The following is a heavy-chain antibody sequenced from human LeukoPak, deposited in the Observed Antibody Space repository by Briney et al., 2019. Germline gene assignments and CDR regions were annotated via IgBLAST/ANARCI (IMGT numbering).Heavy chain of an antibody. Sequence: SETLSLTCAVYGGSFSGYYWSWIRQPPGKGLEWIGEINHSGSTNYNPSLKSRVTMSLDTSKNQVSLKLSSVTAADTAMYYCATSPPVVVMDDVAFDIWGQGTMVTVSS. J-gene: IGHJ3*02. V-gene: IGHV4-34*01. D-gene: IGHD2-15*01. CDR3: ATSPPVVVMDDVAFDI. CDR2: INHSGST. CDR1: GGSFSGYY.